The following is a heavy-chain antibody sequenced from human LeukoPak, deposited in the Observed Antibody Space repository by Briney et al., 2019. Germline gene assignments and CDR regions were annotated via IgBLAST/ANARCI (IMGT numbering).Heavy chain of an antibody. J-gene: IGHJ2*01. Sequence: ASVKVSCKASGYTFSSYYMHWVRQAPGQGLEWMGIINPSGGSTTYAQKFQGRVTMTRDTSTSTVYMELSSLRSEDTAVYYCARVGCSGGSCDRYFDLWGRGTLVTVSS. CDR1: GYTFSSYY. V-gene: IGHV1-46*01. CDR2: INPSGGST. D-gene: IGHD2-15*01. CDR3: ARVGCSGGSCDRYFDL.